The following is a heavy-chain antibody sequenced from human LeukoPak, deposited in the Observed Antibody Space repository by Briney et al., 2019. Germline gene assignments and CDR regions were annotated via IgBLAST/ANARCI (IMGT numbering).Heavy chain of an antibody. Sequence: ASVNVSCKASGYTFTSYDINWVRQATGQGLEWMGWMNPNSGNTGYAQKFQGRVTMTRNTSISTAYMELSSLRSEDTAVYYCARAAMVRGVIISYYYYGMDVWGQGTTVTVSS. V-gene: IGHV1-8*01. CDR3: ARAAMVRGVIISYYYYGMDV. CDR1: GYTFTSYD. D-gene: IGHD3-10*01. J-gene: IGHJ6*02. CDR2: MNPNSGNT.